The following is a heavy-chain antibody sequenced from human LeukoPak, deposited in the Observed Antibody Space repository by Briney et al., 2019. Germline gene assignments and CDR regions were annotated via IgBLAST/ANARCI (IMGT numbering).Heavy chain of an antibody. V-gene: IGHV4-59*08. D-gene: IGHD6-19*01. J-gene: IGHJ4*02. Sequence: SETLSLTCTVSGGSISSYYWSWIRQPPGKGLEWIGYIYYRGSTNYNPSLKSRVTISVDTSKNQFSLKLSSVTAADTAVYYCARHRSGSGWLTLTLWGQGTLVTVSS. CDR3: ARHRSGSGWLTLTL. CDR2: IYYRGST. CDR1: GGSISSYY.